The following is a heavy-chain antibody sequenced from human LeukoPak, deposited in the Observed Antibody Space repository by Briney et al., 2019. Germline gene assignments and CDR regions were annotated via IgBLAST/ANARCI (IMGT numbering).Heavy chain of an antibody. J-gene: IGHJ6*03. CDR2: IYYSGST. Sequence: PSETLSLTCTVSGGSISSSSYYWGWIRQPPGKGLEWIGSIYYSGSTYYNPSLKSRVTISVDTSKNQFSLKLSSVTAADTAVYYCARADLNDFWSGYYNRYYYYYYMDVWGKGTTVTVSS. CDR1: GGSISSSSYY. CDR3: ARADLNDFWSGYYNRYYYYYYMDV. V-gene: IGHV4-39*07. D-gene: IGHD3-3*01.